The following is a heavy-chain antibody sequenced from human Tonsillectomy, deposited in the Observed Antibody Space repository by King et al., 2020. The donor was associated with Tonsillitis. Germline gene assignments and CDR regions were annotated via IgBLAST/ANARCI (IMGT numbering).Heavy chain of an antibody. Sequence: VTLKESGPTLVKPTQTLTLTCPFSGFSLTTSGVGVGWIRQPPGKALEWLALIYWDDDKRYSPSLKNRLTITRDTSKNQVVLTMTNMDPVDTATYYCAHGRGGGLQWTRDGYKPKGGAFDIWGQGTMVTVSS. V-gene: IGHV2-5*02. CDR3: AHGRGGGLQWTRDGYKPKGGAFDI. D-gene: IGHD5-24*01. CDR1: GFSLTTSGVG. CDR2: IYWDDDK. J-gene: IGHJ3*02.